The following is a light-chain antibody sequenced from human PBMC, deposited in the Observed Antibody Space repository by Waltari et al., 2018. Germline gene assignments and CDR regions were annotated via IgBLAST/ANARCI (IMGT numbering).Light chain of an antibody. J-gene: IGKJ1*01. Sequence: EIVLTQSPDSLSLSPGERAILSCRASQSLRSNYFSWYRQRPGPAPRLLIYGASKRATGIPDRFSGSGSGTDFTLTINRLEPEDFAVYYCQQFDDSQWSFGQGTKVELK. CDR2: GAS. CDR1: QSLRSNY. V-gene: IGKV3-20*01. CDR3: QQFDDSQWS.